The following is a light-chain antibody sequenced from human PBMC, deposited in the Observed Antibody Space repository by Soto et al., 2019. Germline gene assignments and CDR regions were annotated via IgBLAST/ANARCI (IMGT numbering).Light chain of an antibody. J-gene: IGKJ1*01. CDR3: QHYGSSRT. CDR1: QSVSSRN. CDR2: GAS. V-gene: IGKV3-20*01. Sequence: EIVLTQSPGTLSLSPGERATLSCRASQSVSSRNLAWYQQKPGQSPRFLIYGASSRATGIPDRFSGSGSGTDFTLTISRLEPEDFAVYYCQHYGSSRTFGQGTKV.